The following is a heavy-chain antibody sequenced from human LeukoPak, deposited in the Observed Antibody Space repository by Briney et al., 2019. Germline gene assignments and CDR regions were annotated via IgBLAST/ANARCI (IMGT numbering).Heavy chain of an antibody. V-gene: IGHV3-23*01. CDR1: GLTFSSYA. D-gene: IGHD6-13*01. CDR2: ISGSGDST. CDR3: ARDGLKGCIAAAGTCYYYMDV. Sequence: GGSLRLSCAVSGLTFSSYAINWVRQAPGRGLQWVSGISGSGDSTYYADSVKGWFTIFRDNSKNTLYLQMNSLRADDTAVYYCARDGLKGCIAAAGTCYYYMDVWGKGTTVTISS. J-gene: IGHJ6*03.